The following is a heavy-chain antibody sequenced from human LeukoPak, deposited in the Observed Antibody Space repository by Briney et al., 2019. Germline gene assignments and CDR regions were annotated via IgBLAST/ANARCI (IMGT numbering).Heavy chain of an antibody. J-gene: IGHJ6*02. CDR2: IYDSGST. CDR3: ARDRSDDYSEGLPYYYYGMDV. V-gene: IGHV4-31*03. Sequence: SETLSLTCTVSGGSISSGGYYWSWIRQHPGKGLEWIGYIYDSGSTYYNPSLKSRVTISVDTSKNQFSLKLSSVTAADTAVYYCARDRSDDYSEGLPYYYYGMDVWGQGTTVTVSS. CDR1: GGSISSGGYY. D-gene: IGHD4-11*01.